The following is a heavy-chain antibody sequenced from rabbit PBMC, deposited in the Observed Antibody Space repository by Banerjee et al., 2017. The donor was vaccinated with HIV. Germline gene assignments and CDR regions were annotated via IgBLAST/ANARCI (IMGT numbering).Heavy chain of an antibody. Sequence: QSLEESGGGLVQPEGSLTLTCTASGFSFSSGYYMCWVRRAPGKGLELIACIYTSSGTTWYASWVNGRFTVSKTSSTTVTLQMTSLTAADTATYFCARARYPGYGYADYFNLWGPGTLVTVS. V-gene: IGHV1S40*01. J-gene: IGHJ4*01. CDR2: IYTSSGTT. D-gene: IGHD7-1*01. CDR3: ARARYPGYGYADYFNL. CDR1: GFSFSSGYY.